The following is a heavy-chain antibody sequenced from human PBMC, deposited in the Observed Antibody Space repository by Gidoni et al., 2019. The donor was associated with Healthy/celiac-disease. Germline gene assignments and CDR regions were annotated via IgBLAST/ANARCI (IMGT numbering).Heavy chain of an antibody. J-gene: IGHJ4*02. D-gene: IGHD6-19*01. CDR1: GFTFSSYA. Sequence: EVQLLESGGGLVQPGGSLRLSWAASGFTFSSYAMSWVRQAPGKGLEWVSAISGSGGSTYYADSVKGRFTISRDNSKNTLYLQMNSLRAEDTAVYYCAKAGGYSSGWYNYWGQGTLVTVSS. CDR2: ISGSGGST. V-gene: IGHV3-23*01. CDR3: AKAGGYSSGWYNY.